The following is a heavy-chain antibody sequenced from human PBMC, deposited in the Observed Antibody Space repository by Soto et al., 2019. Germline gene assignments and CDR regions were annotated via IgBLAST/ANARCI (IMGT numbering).Heavy chain of an antibody. Sequence: PSETLSLTCSVSGGSITTGGTYWSWARLLPGKGLQWVGYIYYTGAAYYNPALKSRVTISLDTSENRFSLKLTSVTAADTAVYYCASVTFNTISIDFWGHGRQVTVSS. J-gene: IGHJ4*01. CDR3: ASVTFNTISIDF. D-gene: IGHD2-2*01. CDR2: IYYTGAA. V-gene: IGHV4-31*03. CDR1: GGSITTGGTY.